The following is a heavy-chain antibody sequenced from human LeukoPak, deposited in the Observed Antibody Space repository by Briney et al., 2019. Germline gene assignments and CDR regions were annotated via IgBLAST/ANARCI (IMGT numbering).Heavy chain of an antibody. CDR3: ARDTPPKWFGELEDY. J-gene: IGHJ4*02. D-gene: IGHD3-10*01. V-gene: IGHV4-39*07. CDR1: GGSISSSSYY. CDR2: IYYSGST. Sequence: SETLSLTCTVSGGSISSSSYYWGWIRQPPGKGLEWIGSIYYSGSTYYNPSLKSRVTISVDTSKNQFSLKLSSVTAADTAVYYCARDTPPKWFGELEDYWGQGTLVTVSS.